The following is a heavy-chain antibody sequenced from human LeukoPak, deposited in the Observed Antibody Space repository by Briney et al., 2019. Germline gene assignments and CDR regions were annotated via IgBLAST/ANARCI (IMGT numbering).Heavy chain of an antibody. J-gene: IGHJ5*02. CDR3: ARRKPPDGLLWFGELMGFDP. Sequence: SETLSLTCAVYGGSFSGYYWSWIRQPAGKGLEWIGEINHSGSTNYNPSLKSRVTISVDTSKNQFSLKLSSVTAADTAVYYCARRKPPDGLLWFGELMGFDPWGQGTLVTVSS. D-gene: IGHD3-10*01. CDR2: INHSGST. V-gene: IGHV4-34*01. CDR1: GGSFSGYY.